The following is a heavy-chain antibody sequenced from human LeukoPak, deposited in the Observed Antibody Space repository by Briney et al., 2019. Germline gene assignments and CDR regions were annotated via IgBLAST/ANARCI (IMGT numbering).Heavy chain of an antibody. V-gene: IGHV1-18*01. CDR2: ISAYNGNT. D-gene: IGHD5-18*01. CDR1: GYTFTSYG. J-gene: IGHJ4*02. Sequence: ASVKVSXKASGYTFTSYGISWVRQAPGQGLEWMGWISAYNGNTNYAQKLQGRVTMTTDTSTSTAYMELRSLRSDDTAVYYCARGTDSYLEYYFDYWGQGTLVTVSS. CDR3: ARGTDSYLEYYFDY.